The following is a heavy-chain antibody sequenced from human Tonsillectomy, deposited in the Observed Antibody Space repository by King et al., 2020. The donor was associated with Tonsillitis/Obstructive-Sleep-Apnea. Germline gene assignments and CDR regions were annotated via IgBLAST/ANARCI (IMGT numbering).Heavy chain of an antibody. D-gene: IGHD3-3*01. V-gene: IGHV1-18*01. CDR3: ASQNDFPGAFDI. CDR2: ISVYNGDT. J-gene: IGHJ3*02. CDR1: GYTFTSYE. Sequence: VQLVESGAEVKKPGASVKVSCKASGYTFTSYEISWVRQAPGQGLEWMGWISVYNGDTNYAQKLQGRVTMTTDTSTSTAYMELRSLRSDDTAVYYCASQNDFPGAFDIWGQGTMVTVSS.